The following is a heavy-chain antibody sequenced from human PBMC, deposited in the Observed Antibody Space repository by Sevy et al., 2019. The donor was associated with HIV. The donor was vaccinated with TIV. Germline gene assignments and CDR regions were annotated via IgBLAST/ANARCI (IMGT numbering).Heavy chain of an antibody. Sequence: GGSLRLSCAASGFSFNDFWMTWVRQAPGKGLEWVANIKQDGSEKYYVDSVKGRFTISRENAKNSLYLQLNSLRAEDTAVYYCARELLPAGRYAVGCWGQGTLVTVSS. CDR1: GFSFNDFW. D-gene: IGHD2-15*01. CDR3: ARELLPAGRYAVGC. J-gene: IGHJ4*02. V-gene: IGHV3-7*01. CDR2: IKQDGSEK.